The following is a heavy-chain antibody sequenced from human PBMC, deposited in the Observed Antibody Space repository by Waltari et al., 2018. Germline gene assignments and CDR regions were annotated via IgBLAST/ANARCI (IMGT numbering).Heavy chain of an antibody. CDR1: GGSISSYY. D-gene: IGHD3-22*01. J-gene: IGHJ4*02. CDR2: IYYSGST. Sequence: QVQLQESGPGLVKPSETLSLTCTVSGGSISSYYWSWIRQPPGKGLEWIGYIYYSGSTNYTPSLKSRVTISVDTSKNQFSLKLSSVTAADTAVYYCASRPYYYDSSDYYWVYWGQGTLVTVSS. V-gene: IGHV4-59*01. CDR3: ASRPYYYDSSDYYWVY.